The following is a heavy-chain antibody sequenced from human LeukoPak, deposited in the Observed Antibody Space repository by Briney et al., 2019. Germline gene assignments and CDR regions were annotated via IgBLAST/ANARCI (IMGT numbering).Heavy chain of an antibody. V-gene: IGHV3-9*01. CDR1: GFTFDDYA. J-gene: IGHJ5*02. Sequence: GGSLRLSCAAYGFTFDDYARDWVGHRQGKGLEWGSSISWNSVTIRYASSVTCRLTISTDNAKTSLYLQMHSLRPEDTALYYCATDGHTYGYVGMTGFDLWGQGTLVTVSS. CDR2: ISWNSVTI. D-gene: IGHD5-18*01. CDR3: ATDGHTYGYVGMTGFDL.